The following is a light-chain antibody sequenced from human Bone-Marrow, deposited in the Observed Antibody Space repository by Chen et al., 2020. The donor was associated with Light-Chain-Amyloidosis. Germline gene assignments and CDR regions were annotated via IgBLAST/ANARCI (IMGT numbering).Light chain of an antibody. CDR2: RDT. CDR3: QSADSSGTYEVI. CDR1: DLPTKY. J-gene: IGLJ2*01. V-gene: IGLV3-25*03. Sequence: SYELTQTPSVSVSTCQTARITCSGDDLPTKYAYWYQQKPGQAPVLVIHRDTERPSGISERFSGSSSGTTATLTISGVQAEDEADYHCQSADSSGTYEVIFGGGTKLTVL.